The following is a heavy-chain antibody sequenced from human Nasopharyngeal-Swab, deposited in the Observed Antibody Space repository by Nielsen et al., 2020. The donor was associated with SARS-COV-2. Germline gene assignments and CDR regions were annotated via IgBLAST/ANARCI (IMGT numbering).Heavy chain of an antibody. CDR3: ARETVAGTRPDY. D-gene: IGHD6-19*01. V-gene: IGHV3-30*04. J-gene: IGHJ4*02. CDR1: GFTFSSYA. Sequence: GGSLRLSCAASGFTFSSYAMHWVRQAPGKGLEWVAVISYDGSNKYYADSVKGRFTISRDNSKNMLYLQMNSLRAEDTAVYYCARETVAGTRPDYWGQGTLVTVSS. CDR2: ISYDGSNK.